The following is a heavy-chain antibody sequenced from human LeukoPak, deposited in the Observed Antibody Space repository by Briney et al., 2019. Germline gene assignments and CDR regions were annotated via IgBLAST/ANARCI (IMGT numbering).Heavy chain of an antibody. Sequence: PSETLSLTCAVSGYSISSGYYWGWIRQPPGKGLEWIGSIYHSGSTYYNPSLKSRVTISVGTSKDQFSLKLSSVTAADTAVYYCARYCSSTSCYFTWGQGTLVTVSS. J-gene: IGHJ5*02. V-gene: IGHV4-38-2*01. D-gene: IGHD2-2*01. CDR3: ARYCSSTSCYFT. CDR1: GYSISSGYY. CDR2: IYHSGST.